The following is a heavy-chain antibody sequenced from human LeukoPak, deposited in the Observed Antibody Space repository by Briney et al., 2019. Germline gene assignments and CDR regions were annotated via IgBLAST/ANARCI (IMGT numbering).Heavy chain of an antibody. CDR1: GYTFTSYG. J-gene: IGHJ4*02. V-gene: IGHV1-18*01. Sequence: ASVKVSCKASGYTFTSYGISLVRQAPGQGLEWMGWISAYNGNTNYAQKLQGRVTMTTDTSTSTAYMELRSLRSDNTAVYYCATEIYYYDSSGYSRWGQGTLVTVSS. CDR2: ISAYNGNT. D-gene: IGHD3-22*01. CDR3: ATEIYYYDSSGYSR.